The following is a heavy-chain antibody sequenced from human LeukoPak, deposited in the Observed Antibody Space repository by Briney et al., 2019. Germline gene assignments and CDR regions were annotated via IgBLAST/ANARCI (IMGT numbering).Heavy chain of an antibody. CDR3: P. D-gene: IGHD2-2*01. Sequence: ASVKVSCKASGYIFNGYYMHWVRQAPGQGPEWMGWINPNNGDTKSAQKFKGRITLTRDTSLSTAYLCARNGQLLSGGNWFDPWGQGALVTVSS. CDR1: GYIFNGYY. CDR2: INPNNGDT. V-gene: IGHV1-2*02. J-gene: IGHJ5*02.